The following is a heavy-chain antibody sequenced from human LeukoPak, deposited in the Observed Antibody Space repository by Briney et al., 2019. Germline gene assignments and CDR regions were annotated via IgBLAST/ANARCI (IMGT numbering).Heavy chain of an antibody. D-gene: IGHD2/OR15-2a*01. V-gene: IGHV3-23*01. CDR1: GFIFGSNA. CDR3: AKGINWFDP. Sequence: GVSLRLSCAASGFIFGSNAMSGVRQAPGKGLEWVSYITGSGGGTHYAASVKGRFIVSRDNSKNTLYLQMNSLRAEDTAVYYCAKGINWFDPWGQGTLVTVSS. J-gene: IGHJ5*02. CDR2: ITGSGGGT.